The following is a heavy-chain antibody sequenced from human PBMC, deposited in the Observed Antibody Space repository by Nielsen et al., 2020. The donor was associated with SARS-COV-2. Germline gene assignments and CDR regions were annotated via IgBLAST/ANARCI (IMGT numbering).Heavy chain of an antibody. CDR1: GYIFTSYW. Sequence: GESLKISCKGSGYIFTSYWIGWVRQMPGKGLEWMGIIYPGDSDTSYSPSFQGQVTISADNSISTAYLQWSSLKASDTAMYYCATSLLTWGAFDIWGQGTMVTVSS. D-gene: IGHD3-16*01. J-gene: IGHJ3*02. CDR3: ATSLLTWGAFDI. V-gene: IGHV5-51*01. CDR2: IYPGDSDT.